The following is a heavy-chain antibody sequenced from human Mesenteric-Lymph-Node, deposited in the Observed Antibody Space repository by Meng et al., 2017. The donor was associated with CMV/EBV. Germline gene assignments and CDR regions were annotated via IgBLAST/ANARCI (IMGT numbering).Heavy chain of an antibody. D-gene: IGHD6-13*01. Sequence: GESLKISCAASGFTFGRYAIHWVRQAPGKGLECVANIKQDGSEKYYVDSVKGRFTISRDNAKNSLYLQMNSLRAEDTAVYYCARQAGTYWGQGTLVTVSS. CDR2: IKQDGSEK. J-gene: IGHJ4*02. CDR1: GFTFGRYA. CDR3: ARQAGTY. V-gene: IGHV3-7*01.